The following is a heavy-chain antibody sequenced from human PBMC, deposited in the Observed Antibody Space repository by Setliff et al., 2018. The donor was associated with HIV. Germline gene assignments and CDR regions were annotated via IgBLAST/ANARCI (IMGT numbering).Heavy chain of an antibody. V-gene: IGHV1-8*02. J-gene: IGHJ5*02. Sequence: ASVKVSCKASGYTFTSYDINWVRQATGQGLEWMGWMNPNSGNTGYAQKFQGRVTMTRNTSISTAYMELSSLRSEDTAVYYCARDRCNSVSCYLYNWFDPWGQGTLVTVSS. CDR3: ARDRCNSVSCYLYNWFDP. CDR2: MNPNSGNT. D-gene: IGHD2-2*01. CDR1: GYTFTSYD.